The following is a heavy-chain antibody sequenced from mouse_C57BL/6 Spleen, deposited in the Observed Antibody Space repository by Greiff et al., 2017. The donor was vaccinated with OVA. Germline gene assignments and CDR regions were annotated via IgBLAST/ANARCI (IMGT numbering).Heavy chain of an antibody. CDR2: IDPSDSET. CDR1: GYTFTSYW. CDR3: ARYGSSPYWYFDV. J-gene: IGHJ1*03. V-gene: IGHV1-52*01. D-gene: IGHD1-1*01. Sequence: QVQLQQPGAELVRPGSSVKLSCKASGYTFTSYWMHRVKQRPIQGLEWIGNIDPSDSETHYNQKFKDKATLTVDKSSSTAYMQLSSLTSEDSAVYYCARYGSSPYWYFDVWGTGTTVTVSS.